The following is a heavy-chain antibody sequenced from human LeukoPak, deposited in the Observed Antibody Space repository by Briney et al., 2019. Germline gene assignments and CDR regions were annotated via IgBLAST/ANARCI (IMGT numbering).Heavy chain of an antibody. Sequence: ASVKVSCKASGYTFTSYDINWVRQATGQGLEWMGWMNPNSGNTGYAQKFQGRVTMTRNTSISTAYLELSSLRSEDTAVYYCARGHLVRGVINPYYYYYYMDVWGKGPTVTVSS. J-gene: IGHJ6*03. D-gene: IGHD3-10*01. V-gene: IGHV1-8*01. CDR2: MNPNSGNT. CDR1: GYTFTSYD. CDR3: ARGHLVRGVINPYYYYYYMDV.